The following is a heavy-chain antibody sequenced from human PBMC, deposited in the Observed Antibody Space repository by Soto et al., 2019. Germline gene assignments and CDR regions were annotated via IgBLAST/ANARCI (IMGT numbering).Heavy chain of an antibody. V-gene: IGHV4-61*01. Sequence: QVQLQESGPGLVKPSETLSLTCTVSGGSVSSENYNWSWVRQPPGKGLEWIGYIYYLGGTKNNPCLRSRVTRSLCTSRNQSSLNLSAVSVAIAAVYYCSNPVGDSSNGWGQGTTVTVSS. CDR1: GGSVSSENYN. D-gene: IGHD4-4*01. CDR2: IYYLGGT. CDR3: SNPVGDSSNG. J-gene: IGHJ6*02.